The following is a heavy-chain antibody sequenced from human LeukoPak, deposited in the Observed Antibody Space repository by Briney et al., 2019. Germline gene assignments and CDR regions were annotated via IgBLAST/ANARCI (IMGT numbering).Heavy chain of an antibody. CDR2: IYSGGAT. CDR3: ARGRFSGPDDY. D-gene: IGHD6-19*01. CDR1: EFSFSSNY. J-gene: IGHJ4*02. Sequence: PGGSLRLSCAVSEFSFSSNYMNWVRQAPGKGLEWVSAIYSGGATYYADSVRGRFTISRDNSKNMVSLQMTSLRADDTAVYYCARGRFSGPDDYWGQGTLVTVSS. V-gene: IGHV3-53*01.